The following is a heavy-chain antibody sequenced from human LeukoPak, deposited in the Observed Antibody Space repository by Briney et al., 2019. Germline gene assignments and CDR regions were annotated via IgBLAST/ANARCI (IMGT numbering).Heavy chain of an antibody. V-gene: IGHV3-23*01. CDR3: ARDVWSHYYYYYMDV. J-gene: IGHJ6*03. CDR1: GITLSNYG. CDR2: ISDSGGST. D-gene: IGHD2-8*01. Sequence: GGSLRLSCAVSGITLSNYGMSWVRQAPGKGLEWVAGISDSGGSTKYADSVKGRFTISRDNAKNSLYLQMNSLRAEDTAVYYCARDVWSHYYYYYMDVWGKGTTVTVSS.